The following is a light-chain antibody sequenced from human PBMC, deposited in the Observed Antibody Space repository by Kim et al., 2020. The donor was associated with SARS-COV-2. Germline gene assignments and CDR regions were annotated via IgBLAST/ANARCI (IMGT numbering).Light chain of an antibody. J-gene: IGLJ3*02. CDR3: ASWDDRLNGKV. CDR1: SSNIGSNY. V-gene: IGLV1-44*01. CDR2: SNA. Sequence: GEWVNIACCGSSSNIGSNYVNWFQQLPGTAPQLLSYSNAKRASGVADRVAGSKSGTSASLAISGLQSEDEAAYFCASWDDRLNGKVFGGGTQLTVL.